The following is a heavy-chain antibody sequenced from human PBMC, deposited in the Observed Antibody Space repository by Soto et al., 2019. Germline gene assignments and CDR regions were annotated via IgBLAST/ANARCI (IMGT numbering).Heavy chain of an antibody. J-gene: IGHJ4*02. Sequence: XGSLRLSCVASGFTFSSYAMTWVRQAPGKGLEWVSTFSVADGATSYADSVKGRFTISRDNSKSTLYLQMDSLRAEDTAVYYCAKDLGYSSGSYYFDHWGQGTLVTVSS. D-gene: IGHD6-19*01. CDR2: FSVADGAT. CDR3: AKDLGYSSGSYYFDH. CDR1: GFTFSSYA. V-gene: IGHV3-23*01.